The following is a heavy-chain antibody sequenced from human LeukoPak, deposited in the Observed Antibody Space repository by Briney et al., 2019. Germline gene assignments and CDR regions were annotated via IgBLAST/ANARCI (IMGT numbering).Heavy chain of an antibody. Sequence: SETLSLTCAVYGGSFSGYYWSWIRQPPGKGLEWIGEINHSGGTNYNPSLKSRVTIAVDTSKNQFSLKLTSVTAADTAVYYCARGLVRASGNYLYYWGQGTLVTVSS. CDR2: INHSGGT. CDR3: ARGLVRASGNYLYY. V-gene: IGHV4-34*01. D-gene: IGHD1-26*01. J-gene: IGHJ4*02. CDR1: GGSFSGYY.